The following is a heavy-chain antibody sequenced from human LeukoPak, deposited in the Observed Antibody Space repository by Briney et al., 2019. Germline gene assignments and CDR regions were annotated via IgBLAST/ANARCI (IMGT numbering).Heavy chain of an antibody. V-gene: IGHV3-11*04. Sequence: GGSLRLPCAASGFTFSDYYMSWIRQAPGKGLEWVSYISSSGRTIYYADSVKGRFTISRDNAKNSLYLQMNSLRAEDTAVYYCAGEVRDCSGGSCYHTDDYWGQGTLVTVSS. J-gene: IGHJ4*02. CDR1: GFTFSDYY. D-gene: IGHD2-15*01. CDR2: ISSSGRTI. CDR3: AGEVRDCSGGSCYHTDDY.